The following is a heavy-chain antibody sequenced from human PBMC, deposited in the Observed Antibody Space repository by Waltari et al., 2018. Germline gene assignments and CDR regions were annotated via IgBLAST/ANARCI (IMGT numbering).Heavy chain of an antibody. J-gene: IGHJ4*02. CDR3: ARRYFDLYYFDY. V-gene: IGHV3-21*01. CDR1: GFTLSGNT. Sequence: EVQLVESGGGLVKPGGSWEPPCAAPGFTLSGNTMNGFAQAPGKGLEWVSSISSSSSYIYYADSVKGRFTISRDNAKNSLYLQMNSLRAEDTAVYYCARRYFDLYYFDYWGQGTLVTVSS. CDR2: ISSSSSYI. D-gene: IGHD3-9*01.